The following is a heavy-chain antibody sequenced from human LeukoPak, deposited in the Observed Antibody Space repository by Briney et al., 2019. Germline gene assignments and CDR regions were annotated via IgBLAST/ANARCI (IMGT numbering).Heavy chain of an antibody. J-gene: IGHJ4*02. CDR3: ASRSVVAYFDC. V-gene: IGHV4-59*04. CDR1: GGSISSYY. D-gene: IGHD2-21*01. Sequence: TSETLSLTCTVSGGSISSYYWSWIRQPPGKGLEWIANIHFSGSTYYNPSLKSRVTISVDTSKNHFSLKLSSVTAADTAVYYCASRSVVAYFDCWGQGTLVTVSS. CDR2: IHFSGST.